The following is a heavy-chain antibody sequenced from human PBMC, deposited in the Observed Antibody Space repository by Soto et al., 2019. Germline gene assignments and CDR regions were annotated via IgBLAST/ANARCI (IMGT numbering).Heavy chain of an antibody. V-gene: IGHV3-23*01. CDR2: ISGSGGST. CDR1: GFTFSSYA. J-gene: IGHJ4*02. CDR3: AKDPPRPYTAMDPYYFDY. D-gene: IGHD5-18*01. Sequence: GGSLRLSCAASGFTFSSYAMSWVRQAPGKGLEWVSAISGSGGSTYYADSVKGRFTISRDNSKNTLYLQMNSLRAEDTAVYYCAKDPPRPYTAMDPYYFDYWGQGTLVTVSS.